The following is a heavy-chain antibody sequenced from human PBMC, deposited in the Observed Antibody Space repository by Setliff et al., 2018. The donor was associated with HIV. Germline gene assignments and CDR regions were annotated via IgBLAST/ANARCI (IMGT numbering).Heavy chain of an antibody. CDR2: IYHSGST. Sequence: PSETLSLTCAVSGGSISSSNWWSWVRQPPGKGLEWSGEIYHSGSTNYNPSLKSRVTISVDKSKNQFSLKLSSVTAADAAVYYCAREGLPTPYYFDYWGQGTLVTVS. CDR3: AREGLPTPYYFDY. J-gene: IGHJ4*02. CDR1: GGSISSSNW. V-gene: IGHV4-4*02.